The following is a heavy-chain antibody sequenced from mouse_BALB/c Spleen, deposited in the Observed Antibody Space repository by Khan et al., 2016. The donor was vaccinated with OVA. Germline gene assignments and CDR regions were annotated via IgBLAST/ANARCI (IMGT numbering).Heavy chain of an antibody. Sequence: EVKLEESGGDLVKPGGSLKLSCAASGFTFSTYGMSWVRQAPDKRLEWVATVITGGSYTYYPDSVKGRFTISRDNAKNTLYLQMSGLRSEDTAMFYCTRLAYYYDSEGFAYWGQGTLVTVSA. V-gene: IGHV5-6*02. CDR2: VITGGSYT. CDR3: TRLAYYYDSEGFAY. D-gene: IGHD1-1*01. J-gene: IGHJ3*01. CDR1: GFTFSTYG.